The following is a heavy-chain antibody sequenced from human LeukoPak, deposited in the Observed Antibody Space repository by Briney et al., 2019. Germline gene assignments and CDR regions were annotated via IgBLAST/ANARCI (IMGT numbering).Heavy chain of an antibody. V-gene: IGHV4-59*08. J-gene: IGHJ4*02. D-gene: IGHD3-22*01. CDR3: ASYYDSSGFYPPR. Sequence: SETLSLTCTVSGGSISGNYGSWIRQPSGKGLEWIGYIYSSGNTNYNPSLKSRVTISVDTSKNQFSLKLSSVTAADTAVYYCASYYDSSGFYPPRWGQGTLVTVSS. CDR1: GGSISGNY. CDR2: IYSSGNT.